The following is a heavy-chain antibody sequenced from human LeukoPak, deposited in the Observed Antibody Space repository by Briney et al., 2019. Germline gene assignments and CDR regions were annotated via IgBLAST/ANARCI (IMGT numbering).Heavy chain of an antibody. CDR3: ARAYMTTDSLGFDY. D-gene: IGHD4-17*01. V-gene: IGHV4-59*01. CDR2: IYYSGST. J-gene: IGHJ4*02. Sequence: PSETLSLTCTVSGGSISSYYWSWIRQPPGKGLEWIGYIYYSGSTNYNPSLKSRVTISVDTSKNQFSLKLSSVTAADTAVYYCARAYMTTDSLGFDYWGQGTLVTVSS. CDR1: GGSISSYY.